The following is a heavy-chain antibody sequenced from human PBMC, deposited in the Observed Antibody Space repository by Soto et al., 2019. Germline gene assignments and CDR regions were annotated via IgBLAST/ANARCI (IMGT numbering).Heavy chain of an antibody. J-gene: IGHJ4*02. V-gene: IGHV3-66*01. CDR3: AREEVGDYGDWGFDY. CDR1: GFTVSSNY. CDR2: IYSGGST. Sequence: EVQLVESGGGLVQPGGSLRLSCAASGFTVSSNYMSWVRQAPGKGLEWVSVIYSGGSTYYADSVKGRFTISRDNSKNTLYLQMNSLRAEDTAVYYCAREEVGDYGDWGFDYWGQGTLVTVSS. D-gene: IGHD4-17*01.